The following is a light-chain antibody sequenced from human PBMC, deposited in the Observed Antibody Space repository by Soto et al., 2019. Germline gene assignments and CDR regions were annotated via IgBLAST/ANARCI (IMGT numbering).Light chain of an antibody. V-gene: IGKV3-11*01. CDR2: DAS. CDR1: QSVSSY. J-gene: IGKJ4*01. CDR3: QQRSNWPPVT. Sequence: EIVLTQSPATLSLSPGERATLSCRASQSVSSYLAWYQQKPGQAPRLLIYDASNRATGIPARFSGSGSGTDFTLTISRLDPEDFAVYYCQQRSNWPPVTFGGGTKVEIK.